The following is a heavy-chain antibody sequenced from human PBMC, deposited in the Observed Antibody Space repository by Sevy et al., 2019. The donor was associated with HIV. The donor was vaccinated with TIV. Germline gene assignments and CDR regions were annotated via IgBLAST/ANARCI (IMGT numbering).Heavy chain of an antibody. CDR1: GFTFSSYS. D-gene: IGHD1-26*01. V-gene: IGHV3-48*02. J-gene: IGHJ5*02. Sequence: GGSLRLSCAASGFTFSSYSMNWVRQAPGKGLEWVSYISSSSSTIYYADSVKGRFTISRDNAKNSLYLQMNSLRDEDTAVYYCARDSERYSGSQGWFDPWGQGTLVTVSS. CDR2: ISSSSSTI. CDR3: ARDSERYSGSQGWFDP.